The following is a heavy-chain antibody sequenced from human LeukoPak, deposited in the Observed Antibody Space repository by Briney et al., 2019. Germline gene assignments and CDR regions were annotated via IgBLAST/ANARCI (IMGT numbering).Heavy chain of an antibody. D-gene: IGHD3-10*01. J-gene: IGHJ4*02. Sequence: GRSLRLSCAASGFTFSSYAMHWVRQTPGKGLEWLVVTSYDGSRQYYADSVRGRFTISRENSKNTLYLHMSSLTIDDAAIYYCAKDWSEGSGSYIDYWGQGALVTVSS. CDR1: GFTFSSYA. CDR3: AKDWSEGSGSYIDY. V-gene: IGHV3-30*04. CDR2: TSYDGSRQ.